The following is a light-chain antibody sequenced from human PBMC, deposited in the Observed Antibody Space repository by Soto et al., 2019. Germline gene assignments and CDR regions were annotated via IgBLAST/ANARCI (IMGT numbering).Light chain of an antibody. CDR3: QQYNDSFPYT. CDR2: AAS. Sequence: DIQLTQSPSTLSASVGDRVTITCRASQSISSWLAWYQQKPGAATNLLIYAASTLESGVPSRFSGSRSGTEFTLAVSSLQPDDFATYYCQQYNDSFPYTFGQGTKLEIK. V-gene: IGKV1-5*03. CDR1: QSISSW. J-gene: IGKJ2*01.